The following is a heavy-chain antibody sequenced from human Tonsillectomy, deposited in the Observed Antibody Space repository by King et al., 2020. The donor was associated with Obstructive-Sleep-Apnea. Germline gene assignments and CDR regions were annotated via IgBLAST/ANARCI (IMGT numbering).Heavy chain of an antibody. D-gene: IGHD3-3*01. J-gene: IGHJ4*02. CDR2: IKSKTDGGTT. CDR1: GFTFSNAW. CDR3: TASVFWSGYYRGY. Sequence: VQLVESGGGLVKPGGSLRLSCAASGFTFSNAWMSWVRQAPGKGLEWVGRIKSKTDGGTTDYAAPVKGRFTISRDDSKNTLYLQMNSLKTEDTAEYYCTASVFWSGYYRGYWGQGTLVTVSS. V-gene: IGHV3-15*01.